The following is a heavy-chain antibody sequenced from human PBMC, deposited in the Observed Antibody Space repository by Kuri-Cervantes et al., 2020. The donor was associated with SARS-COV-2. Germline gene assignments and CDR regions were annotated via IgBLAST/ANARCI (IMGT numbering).Heavy chain of an antibody. V-gene: IGHV1-18*01. D-gene: IGHD3-9*01. Sequence: ASVKVSCKASGYTFTSYGISWVRQAPGQGLEWMGWISAYNGNTNYAQKLQGRVTMTTDTSTSTAYMELRSLRSEDTAVYYCARDDWYRFERSYYMDIWGKGTTVTVSS. CDR3: ARDDWYRFERSYYMDI. J-gene: IGHJ6*03. CDR1: GYTFTSYG. CDR2: ISAYNGNT.